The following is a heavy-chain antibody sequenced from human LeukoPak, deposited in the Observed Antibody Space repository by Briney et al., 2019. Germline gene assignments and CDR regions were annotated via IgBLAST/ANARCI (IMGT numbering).Heavy chain of an antibody. J-gene: IGHJ4*02. D-gene: IGHD3-9*01. CDR2: INHSGST. CDR1: GGSFSGHY. Sequence: SETLSLTCAVYGGSFSGHYWTWIRQPPGKGLEWIGEINHSGSTNYNPSLKSRVTISVDTSKNQFSLKVSSVTAADTAVYYCAREVGGILTGFYFDYWGQGTLVTVSS. CDR3: AREVGGILTGFYFDY. V-gene: IGHV4-34*01.